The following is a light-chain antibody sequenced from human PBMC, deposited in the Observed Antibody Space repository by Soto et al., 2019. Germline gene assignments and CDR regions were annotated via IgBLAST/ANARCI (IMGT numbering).Light chain of an antibody. CDR2: GAS. Sequence: DIQMTQSPSSLSASVGDRVTITCRTSQSISTSLNWYQQKAGEAPKLLIYGASTLQSGVPLRFSGSGSGTDFTLTIGSLQREDFANYYCQESYTFLWGTCGQGTKVDIK. CDR1: QSISTS. J-gene: IGKJ1*01. CDR3: QESYTFLWGT. V-gene: IGKV1-39*01.